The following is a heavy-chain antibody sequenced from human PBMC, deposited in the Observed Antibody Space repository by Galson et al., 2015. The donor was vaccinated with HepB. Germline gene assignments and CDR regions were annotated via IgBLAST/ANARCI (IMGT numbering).Heavy chain of an antibody. D-gene: IGHD3-3*01. Sequence: SETLSLTCTVSGGSISSYYWSWIRQPPGKGLEWIGYIYYSGSTNYNPSLKSRVTISVDTSKNQFSLKLSSVTAADTAVYYCARVSVEAITIFVLGYYYYMDVWGQGTLVTVSS. J-gene: IGHJ6*03. CDR2: IYYSGST. CDR1: GGSISSYY. V-gene: IGHV4-59*01. CDR3: ARVSVEAITIFVLGYYYYMDV.